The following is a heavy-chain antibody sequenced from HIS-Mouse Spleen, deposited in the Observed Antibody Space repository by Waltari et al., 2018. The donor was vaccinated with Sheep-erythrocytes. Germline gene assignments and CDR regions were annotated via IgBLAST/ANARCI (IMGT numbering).Heavy chain of an antibody. CDR2: ISSSSSYI. J-gene: IGHJ6*02. CDR3: ARDQGDSGSYYYYYGMDV. CDR1: GFTFSSYS. V-gene: IGHV3-21*01. D-gene: IGHD1-26*01. Sequence: EVQLVESGGGLVKPGGSLRLSCAASGFTFSSYSMNWVRQAPGKGVVWVSSISSSSSYIYYADSVKGRFTISSDNAKNSLYLQMNSLRAEDTAVYYCARDQGDSGSYYYYYGMDVWGQGTTVTVSS.